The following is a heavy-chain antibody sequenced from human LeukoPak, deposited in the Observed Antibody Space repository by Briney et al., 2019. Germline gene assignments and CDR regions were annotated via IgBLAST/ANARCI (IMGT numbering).Heavy chain of an antibody. CDR2: INSAGTST. CDR1: GFTFSSYW. CDR3: ARVRGYDTSDYDY. J-gene: IGHJ4*02. V-gene: IGHV3-74*01. D-gene: IGHD3-22*01. Sequence: PGGSLRLSCAASGFTFSSYWMHWVRQVPGKGPVWVSRINSAGTSTSYADSVKGRFTISRDNAKNTLFLQVNSLRAEDTAVYYCARVRGYDTSDYDYWGQGTLVTVSS.